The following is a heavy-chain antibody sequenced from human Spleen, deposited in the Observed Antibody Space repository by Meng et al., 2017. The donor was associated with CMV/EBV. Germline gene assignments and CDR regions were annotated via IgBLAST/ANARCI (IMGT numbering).Heavy chain of an antibody. D-gene: IGHD6-19*01. J-gene: IGHJ4*02. Sequence: ASVKVSCKASGYIFTTYSITWVRQAPGQGLEWMGWISPYNGNTQYEQKFQGRVTMTTDTSTSTAYMEVRSLTSEDTAVYYCARDQIAVSGLSYYFDFWGQGTLVTVSS. CDR3: ARDQIAVSGLSYYFDF. CDR1: GYIFTTYS. CDR2: ISPYNGNT. V-gene: IGHV1-18*04.